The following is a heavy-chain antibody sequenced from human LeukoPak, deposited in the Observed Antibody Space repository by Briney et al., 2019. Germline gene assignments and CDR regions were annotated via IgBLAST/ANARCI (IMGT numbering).Heavy chain of an antibody. D-gene: IGHD2-21*02. CDR1: GYRFTSYW. CDR2: IDPSDSYT. V-gene: IGHV5-10-1*01. Sequence: GESLKISCKGSGYRFTSYWISWVRQMPGKGLEWMGRIDPSDSYTNYSPSFQGHVTISADESISTAYLQWSSLKASDTAMYYCARRALPPAYCGGDCFDAFDIWGQGTMVTVSS. J-gene: IGHJ3*02. CDR3: ARRALPPAYCGGDCFDAFDI.